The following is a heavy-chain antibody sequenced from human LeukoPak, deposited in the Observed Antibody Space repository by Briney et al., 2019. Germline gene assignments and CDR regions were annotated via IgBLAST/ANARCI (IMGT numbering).Heavy chain of an antibody. D-gene: IGHD1-26*01. CDR3: ARELAPRGGSYWPFLYYYYYMDV. V-gene: IGHV4-39*07. CDR2: IYYSGST. Sequence: PSETLSLTCTVSGGSISSSSDYWGWIRQPPGKGLEWIGSIYYSGSTYYNPSLKSRVTISVDTSKNQFSLKLSSVTAADTAVYYCARELAPRGGSYWPFLYYYYYMDVWGKGTTVTVSS. CDR1: GGSISSSSDY. J-gene: IGHJ6*03.